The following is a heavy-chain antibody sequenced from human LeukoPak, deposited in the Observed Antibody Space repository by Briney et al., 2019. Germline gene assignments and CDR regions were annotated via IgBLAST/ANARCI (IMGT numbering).Heavy chain of an antibody. J-gene: IGHJ4*02. CDR1: GFTFSSYG. Sequence: GGSLRLSCAASGFTFSSYGMSWVRQAPGKGLEWVSGISWNSGSIGYADSVKGRFTISRDNAKNSLYLQMNSLRAEDMALYYCAKGVSDIVVVPAFDYWGQGTLVTVSS. CDR2: ISWNSGSI. D-gene: IGHD2-2*01. CDR3: AKGVSDIVVVPAFDY. V-gene: IGHV3-9*03.